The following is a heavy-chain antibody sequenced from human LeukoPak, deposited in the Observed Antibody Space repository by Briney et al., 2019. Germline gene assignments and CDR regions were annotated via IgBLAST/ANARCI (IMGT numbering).Heavy chain of an antibody. V-gene: IGHV3-48*01. D-gene: IGHD2-2*01. CDR3: AHIVVVPAATDY. CDR1: GFTFSSYS. Sequence: GGSLRLSCAASGFTFSSYSMNWVRQAPGKGLEWVSYISSGSSTIYYADSVKGRFTISRDNAKNSLYLQMNSLRAEDTAVYYCAHIVVVPAATDYWGQGTLVTVSP. CDR2: ISSGSSTI. J-gene: IGHJ4*02.